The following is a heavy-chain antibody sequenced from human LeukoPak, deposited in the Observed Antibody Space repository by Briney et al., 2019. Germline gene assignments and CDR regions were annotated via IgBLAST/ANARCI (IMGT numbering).Heavy chain of an antibody. D-gene: IGHD3-22*01. J-gene: IGHJ4*02. V-gene: IGHV1-69*13. CDR3: ARGAQYYYDSSGYNFDY. Sequence: ASVKVSCKASGGTFSSYAISWVRQAPGQGLEWMGGIIPIFGTANYAQKFQGRVTITADESTSTAYMELSSLRSEDTAVYYCARGAQYYYDSSGYNFDYWGQGTLVTVSS. CDR2: IIPIFGTA. CDR1: GGTFSSYA.